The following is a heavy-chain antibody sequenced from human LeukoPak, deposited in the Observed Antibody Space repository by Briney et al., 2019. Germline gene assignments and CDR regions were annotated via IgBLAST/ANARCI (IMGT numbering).Heavy chain of an antibody. D-gene: IGHD2-2*01. CDR2: ISSSSATT. CDR1: GFTFSNDN. CDR3: AALGYCTSTTCFGNDY. V-gene: IGHV3-48*01. J-gene: IGHJ4*02. Sequence: PGGSLRLSCAASGFTFSNDNMNWVRQAPGKGLEWVSYISSSSATTYYADSVKGRFTISRDNAKNSLYLQKNSLRGEDTAVYYCAALGYCTSTTCFGNDYWGQGTLVTVSS.